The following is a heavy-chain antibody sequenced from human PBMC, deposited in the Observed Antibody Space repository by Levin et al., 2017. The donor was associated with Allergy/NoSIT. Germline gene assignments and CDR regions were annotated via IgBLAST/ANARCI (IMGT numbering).Heavy chain of an antibody. Sequence: SCAASGFAFRRFDMHWVRRTVGKGLEWVSTIDTTGDTYYSDSVKGRFTISRENSKDSLFLQMNSLKAGDTGIYFLARGMRLSEGSDDTDIRYWGYEDTEFDSWGQGTQVTVSS. J-gene: IGHJ4*02. CDR3: ARGMRLSEGSDDTDIRYWGYEDTEFDS. V-gene: IGHV3-13*01. D-gene: IGHD5-12*01. CDR1: GFAFRRFD. CDR2: IDTTGDT.